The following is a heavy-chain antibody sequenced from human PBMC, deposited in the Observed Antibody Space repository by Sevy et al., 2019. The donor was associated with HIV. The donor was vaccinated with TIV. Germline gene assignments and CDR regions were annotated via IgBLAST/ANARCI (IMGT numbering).Heavy chain of an antibody. Sequence: GSLRLSCTVSGDSVSSGSYYWGWIRQPPGKGLEWIGNIYYSGSTNFNPSLKSRATISIHTSKTHFSLRLTAVTAADTAVYYCAKSAPYFHGSGRTFDYWGQRILVTVSS. CDR1: GDSVSSGSYY. V-gene: IGHV4-61*03. J-gene: IGHJ4*02. CDR3: AKSAPYFHGSGRTFDY. CDR2: IYYSGST. D-gene: IGHD3-10*01.